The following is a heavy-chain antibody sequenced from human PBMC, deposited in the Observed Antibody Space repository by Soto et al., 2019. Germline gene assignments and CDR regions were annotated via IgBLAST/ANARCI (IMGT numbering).Heavy chain of an antibody. CDR3: ARADRDGYNDEEAGGMDV. CDR2: ISGSGSNT. V-gene: IGHV3-23*01. Sequence: GGSLRLSCAASGFTSSSYALSWVRQAPGKGMEWVSAISGSGSNTSSSDSVKGRFTISRDNSKNTLYLQMNSLRAEDTAVYYCARADRDGYNDEEAGGMDVWGQGTTVTVSS. D-gene: IGHD5-12*01. J-gene: IGHJ6*01. CDR1: GFTSSSYA.